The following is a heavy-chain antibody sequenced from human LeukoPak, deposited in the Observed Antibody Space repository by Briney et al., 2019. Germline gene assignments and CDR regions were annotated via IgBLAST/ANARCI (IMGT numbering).Heavy chain of an antibody. D-gene: IGHD1-14*01. Sequence: GGSLRLSCAASGFTVITNDMTWVRQAPGKGLEWVSVLYSDSNTKYADSVQGRFTISRDNSKNTLYLEMNNLSPDDTAVYYCPRGVEPLAAQIWAYWGQKTLVSVSS. CDR1: GFTVITND. CDR3: PRGVEPLAAQIWAY. V-gene: IGHV3-53*01. CDR2: LYSDSNT. J-gene: IGHJ4*02.